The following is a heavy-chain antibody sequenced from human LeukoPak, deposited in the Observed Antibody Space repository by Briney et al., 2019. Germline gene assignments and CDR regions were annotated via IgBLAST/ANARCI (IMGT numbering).Heavy chain of an antibody. CDR2: IYYSGST. V-gene: IGHV4-30-4*01. CDR3: ARLAYYDSSGYGY. CDR1: GGSISSGDYY. J-gene: IGHJ4*02. D-gene: IGHD3-22*01. Sequence: SQTLSLTCTVSGGSISSGDYYWSWIRQLPGKGLEWIGYIYYSGSTYYNPSLKSRVTISVDTSKNQFSLKLSSVTAADTAVYYCARLAYYDSSGYGYWGQGTLVTVSS.